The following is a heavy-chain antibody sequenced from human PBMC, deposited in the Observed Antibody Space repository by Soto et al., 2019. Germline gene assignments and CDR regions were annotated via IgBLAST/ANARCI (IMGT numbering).Heavy chain of an antibody. CDR1: GFTFSSYS. D-gene: IGHD2-2*01. V-gene: IGHV3-21*01. CDR3: ARDSCSSTSCFD. Sequence: EVQLVESGGGLVKPGGSLRLSCAASGFTFSSYSMNWVRQAPGKGLEWVSSISSSSSYIYYADSVKGRFTISRDNAKNSLYLQMTSLRAEDTAVYYCARDSCSSTSCFDWGQGTLVTVSS. J-gene: IGHJ4*02. CDR2: ISSSSSYI.